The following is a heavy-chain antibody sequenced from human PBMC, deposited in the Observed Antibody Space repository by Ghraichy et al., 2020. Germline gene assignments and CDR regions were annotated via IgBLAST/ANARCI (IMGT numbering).Heavy chain of an antibody. D-gene: IGHD3-22*01. Sequence: SVKVSCKASGGTFSSYAISWVRQAPGQGLEWMVGSIPILGTAKYAQKFQGRVTITADESTSTAYMELSSLRSEDTAVYYCARGDYYDSSGFDEYYYYGMDVWGQGTTVTVSS. CDR2: SIPILGTA. CDR1: GGTFSSYA. J-gene: IGHJ6*02. V-gene: IGHV1-69*13. CDR3: ARGDYYDSSGFDEYYYYGMDV.